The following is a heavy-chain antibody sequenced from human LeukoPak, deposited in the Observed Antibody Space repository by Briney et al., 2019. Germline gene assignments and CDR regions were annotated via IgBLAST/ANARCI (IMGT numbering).Heavy chain of an antibody. J-gene: IGHJ6*02. Sequence: GGSLRLSCAASGFTFDDYGMSWVRQAPGKGLEWVSGINWNGGGTGYADSVKGRFTISRDNAKNSLYLQMNSLRAEDTALYHCARTITAATYGMDVWGQGTTVTVSS. CDR1: GFTFDDYG. CDR2: INWNGGGT. CDR3: ARTITAATYGMDV. D-gene: IGHD6-13*01. V-gene: IGHV3-20*01.